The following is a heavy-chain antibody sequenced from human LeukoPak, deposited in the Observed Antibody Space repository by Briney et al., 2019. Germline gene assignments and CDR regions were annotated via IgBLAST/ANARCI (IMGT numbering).Heavy chain of an antibody. V-gene: IGHV4-59*01. CDR1: GGSISSYY. D-gene: IGHD5-18*01. J-gene: IGHJ4*02. CDR2: IYYSGST. CDR3: ASSRGYSSRAFDY. Sequence: SETLSLTCTVSGGSISSYYWSWIWQPPGKGLEWIGYIYYSGSTNYNPSLKSRVTISVDTSKNQFSLKLSSVTAADTAVYYCASSRGYSSRAFDYWGQGTLVTVSS.